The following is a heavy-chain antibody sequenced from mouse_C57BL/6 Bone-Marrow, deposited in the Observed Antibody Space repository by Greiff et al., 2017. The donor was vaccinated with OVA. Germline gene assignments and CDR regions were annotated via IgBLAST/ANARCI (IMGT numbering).Heavy chain of an antibody. Sequence: QVHLKQPGAELVKPGASVKLSCKASGYTFTSYWMQWVKQRPGQGLEWIGEIDPSDSYTNYNQKFKGKATLTVDTSSSTAYMQLSSLTSEDSAVYYCASAVFAYWGQGTLVTVSA. CDR3: ASAVFAY. CDR2: IDPSDSYT. J-gene: IGHJ3*01. V-gene: IGHV1-50*01. CDR1: GYTFTSYW.